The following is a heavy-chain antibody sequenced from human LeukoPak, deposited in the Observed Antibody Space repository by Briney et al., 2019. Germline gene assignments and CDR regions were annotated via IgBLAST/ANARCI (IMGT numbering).Heavy chain of an antibody. CDR3: ATWRTAKTGFDY. J-gene: IGHJ4*02. CDR2: IYYSGSP. D-gene: IGHD3-9*01. CDR1: GGSISNNNYY. V-gene: IGHV4-39*01. Sequence: SETLSLTCTVSGGSISNNNYYWAWIRQPPGKGLECIGTIYYSGSPYYNPSLKSRVTISVDTSKNQFSLRLSSVTAADTAVYYCATWRTAKTGFDYWGQGTLVTVSS.